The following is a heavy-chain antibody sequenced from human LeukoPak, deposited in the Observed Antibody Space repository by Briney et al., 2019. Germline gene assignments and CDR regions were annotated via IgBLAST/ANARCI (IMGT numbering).Heavy chain of an antibody. V-gene: IGHV1-69*13. CDR2: IIPIFGTA. J-gene: IGHJ4*02. D-gene: IGHD6-19*01. Sequence: SVKVSCKASGGTFSSYAISWVRQAPEQGLEWMGGIIPIFGTANYAQKFQGRVTITADESTGTAYMELSSLRSEDTAVYYCAHTYSSGWHYFDYWGQGTLVTVSS. CDR3: AHTYSSGWHYFDY. CDR1: GGTFSSYA.